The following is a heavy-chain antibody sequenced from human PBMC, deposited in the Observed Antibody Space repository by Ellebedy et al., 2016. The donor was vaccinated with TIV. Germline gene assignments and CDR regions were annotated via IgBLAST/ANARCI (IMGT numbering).Heavy chain of an antibody. Sequence: PGGSLRLSCAASGFTFSSYAVNWVRQAPGKGLEWMANIKQDGSVKYYVDSVKGRFTISRDNAKNSLFLQMNSLRAEDTAVYYCASDRGFKTLDYWGQGTLVTVSS. CDR3: ASDRGFKTLDY. V-gene: IGHV3-7*01. D-gene: IGHD5-12*01. CDR2: IKQDGSVK. J-gene: IGHJ4*02. CDR1: GFTFSSYA.